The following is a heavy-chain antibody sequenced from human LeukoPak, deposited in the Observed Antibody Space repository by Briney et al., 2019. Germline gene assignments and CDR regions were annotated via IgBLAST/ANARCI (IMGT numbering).Heavy chain of an antibody. CDR2: ISGSSTTI. V-gene: IGHV3-48*02. CDR1: GFTFNNAW. D-gene: IGHD6-19*01. CDR3: ARGSFSSGRATFDY. J-gene: IGHJ4*02. Sequence: GGSLRLSCAASGFTFNNAWMNWVRQAPGKGLEWVSYISGSSTTIYYADSVKGRFTISRDNAKNSLYLQMNSLRDEDTAVYYCARGSFSSGRATFDYWGQGTLVTVSS.